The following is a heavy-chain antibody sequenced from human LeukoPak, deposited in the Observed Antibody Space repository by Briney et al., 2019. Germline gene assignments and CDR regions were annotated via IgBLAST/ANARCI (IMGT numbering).Heavy chain of an antibody. CDR3: AKEWPYDY. Sequence: QPGGSLRLSCAASGFTFSSYGMHWVRQAPGKGLEWVAVISYDGSNKYYADSVKGRFTISRDNSKNTLYLQMNSLRAEDTAVYYCAKEWPYDYWGQGTLVTVSS. V-gene: IGHV3-30*18. CDR1: GFTFSSYG. J-gene: IGHJ4*02. D-gene: IGHD5-12*01. CDR2: ISYDGSNK.